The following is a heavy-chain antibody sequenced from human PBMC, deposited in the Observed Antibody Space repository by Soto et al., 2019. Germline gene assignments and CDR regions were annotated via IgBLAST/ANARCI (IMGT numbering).Heavy chain of an antibody. CDR2: ISLYSDGT. CDR3: ARVVPGAEAWFGP. D-gene: IGHD2-2*01. CDR1: GYTFSNYG. J-gene: IGHJ5*02. Sequence: VQLVQSGGEVKRPGASVKVSCQTSGYTFSNYGITWVRQAPGQPLEWLGWISLYSDGTNYAQKFQRRVSMSTDTSTTTAYMELRSLRSDDTAVYYCARVVPGAEAWFGPWGQGPMVTVS. V-gene: IGHV1-18*01.